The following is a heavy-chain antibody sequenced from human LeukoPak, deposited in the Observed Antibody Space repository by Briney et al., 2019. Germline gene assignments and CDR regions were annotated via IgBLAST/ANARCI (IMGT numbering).Heavy chain of an antibody. CDR1: GGTLSSYA. CDR3: ARRGDLYESLYYFDY. Sequence: SVKVSCKASGGTLSSYAISWVRQAPGQGLEWMGGIIPIFGTANYAQKFQGRVTLTADKSTSTAYMELSSLRSEDTAVYYCARRGDLYESLYYFDYWGQGTLVTVSS. CDR2: IIPIFGTA. J-gene: IGHJ4*02. D-gene: IGHD2-21*01. V-gene: IGHV1-69*06.